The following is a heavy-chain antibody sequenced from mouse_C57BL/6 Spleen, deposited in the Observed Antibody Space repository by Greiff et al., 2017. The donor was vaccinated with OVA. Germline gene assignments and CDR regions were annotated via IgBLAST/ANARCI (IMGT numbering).Heavy chain of an antibody. J-gene: IGHJ4*01. CDR2: IDPENGDT. CDR1: GFNIKDDY. Sequence: VQLQQSGAELVRPGASVKLSCTASGFNIKDDYMHWVKQRPEQGLEWIGWIDPENGDTEYASKFQGKATITADTSSNTAYLQLSSLTSEDTAVYYSTTGYDYEDKAMDYWGQGTSVTVSS. D-gene: IGHD2-4*01. CDR3: TTGYDYEDKAMDY. V-gene: IGHV14-4*01.